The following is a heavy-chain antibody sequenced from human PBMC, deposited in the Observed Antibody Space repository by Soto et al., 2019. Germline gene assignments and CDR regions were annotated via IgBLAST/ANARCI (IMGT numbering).Heavy chain of an antibody. CDR3: VRTNHFDY. CDR2: IYYSGST. CDR1: GGSINKYY. D-gene: IGHD2-8*01. J-gene: IGHJ4*02. V-gene: IGHV4-59*08. Sequence: SETLSLTCTVSGGSINKYYWSWMRQPPGKGLEWIGYIYYSGSTNYNPSLRNRVTISVDTSKNQFSLKLRSVTAADTAVYYCVRTNHFDYWGQGSLVTVSS.